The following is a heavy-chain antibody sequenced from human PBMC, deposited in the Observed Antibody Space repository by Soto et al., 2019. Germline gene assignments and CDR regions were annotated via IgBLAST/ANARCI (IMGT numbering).Heavy chain of an antibody. Sequence: DTLYLTANHSGRAMRGYFWSRMRQHPGKGLEWIGYIYYSGSTNYTPSLKSRVTISVDTSKNQFSLKLSSVTAADTAVYYCARPHGGSSGWDNWFDPWGQGTLVTVS. CDR1: GRAMRGYF. CDR3: ARPHGGSSGWDNWFDP. V-gene: IGHV4-59*07. D-gene: IGHD6-25*01. J-gene: IGHJ5*02. CDR2: IYYSGST.